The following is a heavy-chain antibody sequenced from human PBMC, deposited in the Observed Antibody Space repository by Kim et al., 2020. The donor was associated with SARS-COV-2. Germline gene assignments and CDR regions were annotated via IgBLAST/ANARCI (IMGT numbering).Heavy chain of an antibody. CDR2: IYYSGST. CDR1: GGSISSYY. J-gene: IGHJ5*02. V-gene: IGHV4-59*13. CDR3: ARDPGGVSSSWYRSSWFDP. D-gene: IGHD6-13*01. Sequence: SETLSLTCTVSGGSISSYYWSWIRQPPGKGLEWIGYIYYSGSTNYNPSLKSRVTISVDTSKNQFSLKLSSVTAADTAVYYCARDPGGVSSSWYRSSWFDPWGQGTLVTVSS.